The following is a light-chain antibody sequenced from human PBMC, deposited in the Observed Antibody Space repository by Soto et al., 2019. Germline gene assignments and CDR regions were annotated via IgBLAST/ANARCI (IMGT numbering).Light chain of an antibody. J-gene: IGLJ3*02. CDR1: SSNIGNNY. V-gene: IGLV1-51*01. CDR2: DTN. Sequence: QSVLTQPPSVSAAPGQKVTISCSGSSSNIGNNYVSWYQQLPGRAPKLLIYDTNKRPSGIPDRFSGSNSDTSATLGITGLQTGDEADYYCGTWDSSLSSVVFGGGTKLTVL. CDR3: GTWDSSLSSVV.